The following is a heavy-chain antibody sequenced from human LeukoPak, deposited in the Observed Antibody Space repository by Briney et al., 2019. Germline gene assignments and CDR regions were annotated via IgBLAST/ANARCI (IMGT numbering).Heavy chain of an antibody. CDR3: ARGSSTSDYYYGMDV. CDR1: GYTFTSYY. Sequence: ASVKVSCKASGYTFTSYYMHWVRQAPGQGLEWMGIINPSDAGTSYAQSFQGRVTLTRDTSTSTVYMELSSLKSDDTAVYYCARGSSTSDYYYGMDVWGQGTTVTVSS. V-gene: IGHV1-46*01. D-gene: IGHD2-2*01. J-gene: IGHJ6*02. CDR2: INPSDAGT.